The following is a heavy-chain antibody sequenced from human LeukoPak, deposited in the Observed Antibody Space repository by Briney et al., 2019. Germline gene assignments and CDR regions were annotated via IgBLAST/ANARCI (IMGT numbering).Heavy chain of an antibody. J-gene: IGHJ4*02. Sequence: SQTPSLTCNVSGGSISSGRYYWSWIRLPAGKGLEWIGRIFTSGSTNYNPSLKSRVTISLDTSKNQFSLKLSSVTAADTAVYYCATIAVAGHFDYWGQGTLVTVSS. CDR2: IFTSGST. D-gene: IGHD6-19*01. CDR3: ATIAVAGHFDY. CDR1: GGSISSGRYY. V-gene: IGHV4-61*02.